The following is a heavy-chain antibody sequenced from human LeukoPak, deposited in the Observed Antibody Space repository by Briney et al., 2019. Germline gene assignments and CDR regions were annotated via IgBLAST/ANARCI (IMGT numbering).Heavy chain of an antibody. V-gene: IGHV4-30-2*01. CDR3: ARAPIVVVPAVDAFDI. CDR1: GGSISSGGYY. J-gene: IGHJ3*02. Sequence: ASQTLSLTCTVSGGSISSGGYYWSWIRQPPGKGLEWIGYIYHSGSTYYNPSLKSRVTISVDRSKNQFSLKLSSVTAADTAVYYCARAPIVVVPAVDAFDIWGQGTMVTVSS. D-gene: IGHD2-2*01. CDR2: IYHSGST.